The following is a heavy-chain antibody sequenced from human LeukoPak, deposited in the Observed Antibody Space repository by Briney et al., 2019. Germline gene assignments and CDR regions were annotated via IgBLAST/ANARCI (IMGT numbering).Heavy chain of an antibody. Sequence: PGGSLRLSCAASGFTFSIYSMNWVRQAPGKGLEWVSSIGSSLDYIHYADSVKGRFTISRDNAKNSLYLQMNSLRAEDTAVYYCARDLIWNDLDYWGQGTLVTVSS. CDR3: ARDLIWNDLDY. V-gene: IGHV3-21*04. D-gene: IGHD1-1*01. CDR2: IGSSLDYI. J-gene: IGHJ4*02. CDR1: GFTFSIYS.